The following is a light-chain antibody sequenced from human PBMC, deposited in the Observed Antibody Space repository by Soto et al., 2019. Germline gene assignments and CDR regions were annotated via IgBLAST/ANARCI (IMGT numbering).Light chain of an antibody. CDR2: AAS. V-gene: IGKV1-9*01. CDR1: QGISSY. Sequence: DIQLTQSPYFLSASVEDRVTITCRASQGISSYLAWYQQKPGKAPKLLIYAASTLQSGVPSRFSGSGSGTEFTLTISSLQPEDFASYYCQQLNSYPRTIGQGTKVEIK. J-gene: IGKJ1*01. CDR3: QQLNSYPRT.